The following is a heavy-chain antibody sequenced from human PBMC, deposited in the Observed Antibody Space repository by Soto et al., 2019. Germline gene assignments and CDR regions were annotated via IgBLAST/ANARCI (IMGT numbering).Heavy chain of an antibody. D-gene: IGHD2-2*01. Sequence: GASVKVSCKVSGYTLAELSMHWVRQAPGKGLEWMGGFDPEDGETIYAQKFQGRVTMTEDTSTDTAYMELSSLRSEDTAVYYCATGTFVLVPAAIVSPLDYWGQGTLVTVSS. V-gene: IGHV1-24*01. CDR1: GYTLAELS. CDR2: FDPEDGET. J-gene: IGHJ4*02. CDR3: ATGTFVLVPAAIVSPLDY.